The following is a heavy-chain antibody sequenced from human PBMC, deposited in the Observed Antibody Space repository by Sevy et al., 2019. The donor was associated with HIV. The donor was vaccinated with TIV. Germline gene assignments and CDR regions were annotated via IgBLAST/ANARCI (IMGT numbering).Heavy chain of an antibody. CDR3: ARDYSGSGSYYISNWFDP. D-gene: IGHD3-10*01. J-gene: IGHJ5*02. CDR2: MTAGNGNT. CDR1: GYTFATYA. Sequence: ASVKVSCKTSGYTFATYAIHWVRQAPGQRLEWMGWMTAGNGNTKYSQNFQGRVTITRDTSASTAYMELSSLRVEDTAVYYCARDYSGSGSYYISNWFDPWGQGTLVTVSS. V-gene: IGHV1-3*01.